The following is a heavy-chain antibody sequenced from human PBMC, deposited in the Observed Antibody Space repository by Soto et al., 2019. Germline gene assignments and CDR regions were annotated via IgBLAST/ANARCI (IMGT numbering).Heavy chain of an antibody. D-gene: IGHD3-22*01. J-gene: IGHJ4*02. CDR3: ARDSDPYYYDSSGYSD. V-gene: IGHV4-31*03. Sequence: SETLSLTCTVSGGSISSGGYYWSWIRQHPGKGLEWIGYIYYSGSTYYNPSLKSRVTISVDTSKNQFSVKLSSVTAADTAVYYCARDSDPYYYDSSGYSDWGQGTLVTVSS. CDR1: GGSISSGGYY. CDR2: IYYSGST.